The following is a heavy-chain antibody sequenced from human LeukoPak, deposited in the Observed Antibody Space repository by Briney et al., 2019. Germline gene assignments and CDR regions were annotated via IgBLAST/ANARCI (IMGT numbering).Heavy chain of an antibody. V-gene: IGHV1-69*05. CDR1: GGTFSSYA. CDR2: IIPIFGTA. D-gene: IGHD2-2*01. J-gene: IGHJ6*03. Sequence: ASVKVSCKASGGTFSSYAISWVRQAPGQGLEWMGGIIPIFGTANYAQKFQGRVTITTDESMSTAYMELSSLRSEDTAVSYCARGDFKFVPAAPYYYYMDVWGKGTTVTVSS. CDR3: ARGDFKFVPAAPYYYYMDV.